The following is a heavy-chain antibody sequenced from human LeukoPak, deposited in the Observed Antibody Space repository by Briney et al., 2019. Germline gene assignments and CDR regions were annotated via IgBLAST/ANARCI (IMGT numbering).Heavy chain of an antibody. CDR3: TTEVPSYYYDSSGYSN. CDR2: IKGKTDGGTT. J-gene: IGHJ4*02. V-gene: IGHV3-15*01. D-gene: IGHD3-22*01. Sequence: PGGSLRLSCAASGFTFSNAWMSWVRQAPGKGLERVGRIKGKTDGGTTDYAAPVKGRFTISRDDSKNTLYLQMNSLKTEDTAVYYCTTEVPSYYYDSSGYSNWGQGTLVTVSS. CDR1: GFTFSNAW.